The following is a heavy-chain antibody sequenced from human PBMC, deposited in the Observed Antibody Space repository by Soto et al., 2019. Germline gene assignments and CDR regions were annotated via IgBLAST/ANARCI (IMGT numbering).Heavy chain of an antibody. J-gene: IGHJ4*02. Sequence: PSQTLSLTCAISGDSVSSNSAAWNWIRQSPSRGLEWLGRTYYRSKWYNDYAVSVKSRITINPDTSKNQFSLQLNSVTPEDTAVYYCARAYYYDSSGYYSRLLLFFDYWGQGTLVTVSS. CDR1: GDSVSSNSAA. D-gene: IGHD3-22*01. CDR2: TYYRSKWYN. V-gene: IGHV6-1*01. CDR3: ARAYYYDSSGYYSRLLLFFDY.